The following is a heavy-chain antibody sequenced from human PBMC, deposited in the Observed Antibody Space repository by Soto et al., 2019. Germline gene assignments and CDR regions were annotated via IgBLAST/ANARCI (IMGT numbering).Heavy chain of an antibody. CDR1: GFTFSDYA. V-gene: IGHV3-23*01. J-gene: IGHJ4*02. Sequence: GGSLRLSCAASGFTFSDYAMSWVRQAPGKGPEWVSTILGSGANTYYPDSVKGRFTLSRDNSRNTLDLQLNSLRAEDTAVYYCVRYIAGPYYFDYWGQGTPVTVSS. CDR2: ILGSGANT. D-gene: IGHD1-20*01. CDR3: VRYIAGPYYFDY.